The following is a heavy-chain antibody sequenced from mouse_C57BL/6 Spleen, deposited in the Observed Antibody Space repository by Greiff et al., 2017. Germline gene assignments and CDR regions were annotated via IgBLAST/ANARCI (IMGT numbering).Heavy chain of an antibody. D-gene: IGHD2-3*01. V-gene: IGHV5-6*02. CDR3: ARHEGYGRYYFDY. J-gene: IGHJ2*01. CDR2: ISSGGSYT. Sequence: DVKLVESGGDLVKPGGSLKLSCAASGFTFSSYGMSWVRQTPDKRLEWVATISSGGSYTYYPDSVKGRFTISRDNAKNTLYLQMSSLKSEDTAMYYCARHEGYGRYYFDYWGQGTTLTVSS. CDR1: GFTFSSYG.